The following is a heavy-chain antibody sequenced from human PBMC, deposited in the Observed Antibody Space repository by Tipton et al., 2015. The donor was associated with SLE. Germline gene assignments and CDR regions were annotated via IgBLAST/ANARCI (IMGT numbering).Heavy chain of an antibody. V-gene: IGHV4-59*01. Sequence: TLSLTCTFSGGSISSYYWTWIRQPPGKGLEWIGYFFHSGITNYNPALKSRVTISIDTSKNHFSLSLNSLTAADTAVYFCARGSVGFDYWGQGALVTVSS. CDR3: ARGSVGFDY. J-gene: IGHJ4*02. CDR1: GGSISSYY. D-gene: IGHD3-10*01. CDR2: FFHSGIT.